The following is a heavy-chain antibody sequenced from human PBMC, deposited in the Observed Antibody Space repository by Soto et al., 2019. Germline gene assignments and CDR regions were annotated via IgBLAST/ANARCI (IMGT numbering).Heavy chain of an antibody. CDR3: TSAPIGTSLTF. V-gene: IGHV3-15*01. Sequence: GGSLRLSCASSGFTFSNAWMSWVRQAPGKGLEWVGRIKSKTDGGTTDYAASVKGRFTISRDDSKSIAYLQMNSLQTEDTAVYFCTSAPIGTSLTFWGQGTLVTVSS. CDR2: IKSKTDGGTT. CDR1: GFTFSNAW. J-gene: IGHJ4*02. D-gene: IGHD6-13*01.